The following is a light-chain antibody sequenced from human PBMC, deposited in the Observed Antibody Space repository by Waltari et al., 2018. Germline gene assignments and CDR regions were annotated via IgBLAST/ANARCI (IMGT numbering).Light chain of an antibody. Sequence: QSVLTQSPSASGTPGQRVTISCSGSSPNIGSTTVNWYQQLPGTAPNLLIYNDNPRPAGVPGRFSGSKSGPSASLAISGLQSEDEADYYCAAWDASLNGWVFGGGTTLTVL. CDR2: NDN. V-gene: IGLV1-44*01. J-gene: IGLJ3*02. CDR1: SPNIGSTT. CDR3: AAWDASLNGWV.